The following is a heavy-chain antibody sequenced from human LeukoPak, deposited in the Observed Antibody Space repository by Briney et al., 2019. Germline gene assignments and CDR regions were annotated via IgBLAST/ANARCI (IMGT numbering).Heavy chain of an antibody. J-gene: IGHJ4*02. CDR1: GGSFSGYY. CDR3: ARGGMTIFGVVIGRAFDY. V-gene: IGHV4-34*01. CDR2: INHSGST. D-gene: IGHD3-3*01. Sequence: SETLSLTCAVYGGSFSGYYWSWIRQPPGKGLEWIGEINHSGSTNYNPSLKSRVTISVDTSKNQFSLKLSSVTAADTAVYYCARGGMTIFGVVIGRAFDYWGQGTLVTVSS.